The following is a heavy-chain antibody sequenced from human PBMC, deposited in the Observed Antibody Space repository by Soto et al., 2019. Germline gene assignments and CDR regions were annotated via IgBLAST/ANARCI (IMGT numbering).Heavy chain of an antibody. D-gene: IGHD5-12*01. Sequence: QVQLVQSGAEVKKPGASVKVSCKASGYTFTSYGISWVRQAPGQGLEWMGWISAYNGNTNYAQKLQGRVTMTTDTSTSTANMELRSLRPDDTAVYYCASHGATISLGAYFDYWGQRTLVTVSS. CDR2: ISAYNGNT. V-gene: IGHV1-18*01. CDR3: ASHGATISLGAYFDY. J-gene: IGHJ4*02. CDR1: GYTFTSYG.